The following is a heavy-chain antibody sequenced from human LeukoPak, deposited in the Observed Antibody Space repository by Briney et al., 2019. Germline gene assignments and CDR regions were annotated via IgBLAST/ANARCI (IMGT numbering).Heavy chain of an antibody. J-gene: IGHJ4*02. CDR1: GGSFSGYY. D-gene: IGHD3-22*01. V-gene: IGHV4-34*01. Sequence: SETLSLTCAVYGGSFSGYYWSWIRQPPGKGLEWTGEINHSGSTNYNPSLKSRVTISVDTSKNQFSLKLSSVTAADTAVYYCARGIGYYDSSGPTWFDYWGQGTLVTVSS. CDR2: INHSGST. CDR3: ARGIGYYDSSGPTWFDY.